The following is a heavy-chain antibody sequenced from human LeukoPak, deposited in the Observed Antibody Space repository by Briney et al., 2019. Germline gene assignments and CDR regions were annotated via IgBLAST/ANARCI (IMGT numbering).Heavy chain of an antibody. Sequence: GGSLRLSCAASGFTFDDYAMHWVRQAPGKGLEWFSGISWNSGSIGYADSVKGRFTISRDNAKNSLYLQMNSLRAEDTALYYCAKDIGSDWGQGTLVTVSS. J-gene: IGHJ4*02. V-gene: IGHV3-9*01. CDR1: GFTFDDYA. D-gene: IGHD6-19*01. CDR2: ISWNSGSI. CDR3: AKDIGSD.